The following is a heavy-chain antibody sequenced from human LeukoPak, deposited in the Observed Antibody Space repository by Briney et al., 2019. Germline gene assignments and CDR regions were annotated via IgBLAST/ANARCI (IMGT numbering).Heavy chain of an antibody. D-gene: IGHD1-7*01. CDR3: ARDYNWNYEEMYYYYGMDV. Sequence: ASVKVSCKASGYTFTSYGISWVRQAPGQGLEWMGWISAYNGNTNYAQKLQGRVTMTTDTSTSTAYMELRSLRSDDTAMYYCARDYNWNYEEMYYYYGMDVWGQGTTVTVSS. V-gene: IGHV1-18*01. CDR2: ISAYNGNT. CDR1: GYTFTSYG. J-gene: IGHJ6*02.